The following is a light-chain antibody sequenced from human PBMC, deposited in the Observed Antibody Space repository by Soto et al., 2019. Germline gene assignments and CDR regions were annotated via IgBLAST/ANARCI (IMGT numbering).Light chain of an antibody. CDR2: AAS. J-gene: IGKJ4*01. CDR1: QSISSY. Sequence: DIQMTQSPSSLSASVRDRVTITCRASQSISSYLNWYQQKPGKAPKLLIYAASSLQSGVPSRFSGSGSGTDFTLTISSLQPEDFATYYCQQSYSTPFTFGGGTKVDIK. V-gene: IGKV1-39*01. CDR3: QQSYSTPFT.